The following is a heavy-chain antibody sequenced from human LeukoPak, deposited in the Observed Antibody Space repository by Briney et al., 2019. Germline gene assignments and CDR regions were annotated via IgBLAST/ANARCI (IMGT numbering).Heavy chain of an antibody. CDR1: GFALSSQW. D-gene: IGHD3-16*01. J-gene: IGHJ6*02. CDR3: ARDGVPGGRDV. CDR2: VDREGSDK. Sequence: GRSLRLSSAASGFALSSQWMSWVRQAQGKRLEWVANVDREGSDKNYVDSVKGRFTISRDNAKNSLYLQMNSLRVEDTAVYYCARDGVPGGRDVWGQGTTVTVS. V-gene: IGHV3-7*03.